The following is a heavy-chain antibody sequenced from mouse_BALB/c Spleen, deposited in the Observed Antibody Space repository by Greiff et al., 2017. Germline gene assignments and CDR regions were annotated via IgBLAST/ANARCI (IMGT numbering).Heavy chain of an antibody. Sequence: QVQLQQPGAELVRPGASVKLSCKASGYTFTSYWINWVKQRPGQGLEWIGNIYPSDSYTNYNQKFKDKATLTVDKSSSTAYMQLSSPTSEDSAVYYCTRDYGSSYQFAYWGQGTLVTVSA. D-gene: IGHD1-1*01. CDR1: GYTFTSYW. V-gene: IGHV1-69*02. CDR3: TRDYGSSYQFAY. J-gene: IGHJ3*01. CDR2: IYPSDSYT.